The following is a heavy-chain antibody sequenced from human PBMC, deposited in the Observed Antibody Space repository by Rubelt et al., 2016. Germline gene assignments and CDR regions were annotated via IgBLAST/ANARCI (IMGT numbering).Heavy chain of an antibody. CDR3: ARQAWTYQLLYGYYFDY. CDR2: VLQSGTA. D-gene: IGHD2-2*02. V-gene: IGHV4-39*01. J-gene: IGHJ4*02. Sequence: QLQLQESGPGLVKPSETLSLTCTVSGGSISSSSYYWGWIRQPPGKGLEWIGSVLQSGTASYNPSLKSRVTISVDTSKNQFALKLSSVTAADTAVYYCARQAWTYQLLYGYYFDYWGQGTLVTVSS. CDR1: GGSISSSSYY.